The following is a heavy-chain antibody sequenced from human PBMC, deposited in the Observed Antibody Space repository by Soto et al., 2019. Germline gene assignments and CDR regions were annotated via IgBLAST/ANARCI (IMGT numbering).Heavy chain of an antibody. CDR1: GYTFSSYV. D-gene: IGHD7-27*01. CDR2: TNAGYGNT. Sequence: QVHLVQSGAEVRKPGPSVKVSCKPSGYTFSSYVMHWVRQAPGKRLEWMGWTNAGYGNTKSSQKFQDSVTISRDTSAITAYMELTSLRSEDTAVYYCARDTGDGTFDFWGQGTLVTVSS. V-gene: IGHV1-3*01. J-gene: IGHJ4*02. CDR3: ARDTGDGTFDF.